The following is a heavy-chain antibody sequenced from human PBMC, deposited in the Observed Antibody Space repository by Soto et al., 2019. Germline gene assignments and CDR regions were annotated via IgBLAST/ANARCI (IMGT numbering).Heavy chain of an antibody. CDR1: AGSIRSGSHY. V-gene: IGHV4-31*03. CDR3: AREGGDRIDY. D-gene: IGHD3-10*01. Sequence: SETLSLTCTVSAGSIRSGSHYWSWIRQHPGKGLEWIGYIYYSGSTYYNPSLKSRITISISTSKNQFSLKLTSVTAADKAVYYCAREGGDRIDYWGQGSLVTVS. CDR2: IYYSGST. J-gene: IGHJ4*02.